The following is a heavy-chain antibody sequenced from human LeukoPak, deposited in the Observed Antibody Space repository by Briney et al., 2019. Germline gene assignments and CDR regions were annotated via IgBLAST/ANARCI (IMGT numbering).Heavy chain of an antibody. CDR1: GGSISSGGYS. Sequence: SETLFLTCAVSGGSISSGGYSWSWIRQPPGKGLEWIGYIYHSGSTYYNPSLKSRVTISVDRSKNQFSLKLSSVTAADTAVYYCARGAAAGSCFDYWGQGTLVTVSS. V-gene: IGHV4-30-2*01. CDR2: IYHSGST. CDR3: ARGAAAGSCFDY. J-gene: IGHJ4*02. D-gene: IGHD6-13*01.